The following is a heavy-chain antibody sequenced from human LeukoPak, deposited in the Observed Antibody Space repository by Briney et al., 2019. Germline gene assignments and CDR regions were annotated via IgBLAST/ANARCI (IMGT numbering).Heavy chain of an antibody. V-gene: IGHV4-34*01. CDR3: ARKFWSGYYTGFNDY. Sequence: SETLSLTCAVYGGSFSGYYWSWIRQPPGKGLEWIGEINHSGSTNYNPSLKSRVTISVDTSKNQFSLKLSSVTAADTVVYYCARKFWSGYYTGFNDYWGQGTLVTVSS. D-gene: IGHD3-3*01. J-gene: IGHJ4*02. CDR2: INHSGST. CDR1: GGSFSGYY.